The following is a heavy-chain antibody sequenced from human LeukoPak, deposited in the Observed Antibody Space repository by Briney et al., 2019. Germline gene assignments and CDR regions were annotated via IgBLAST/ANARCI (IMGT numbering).Heavy chain of an antibody. V-gene: IGHV4-34*01. Sequence: KSSETLSLTCAVYGGSFSGYYWSWIRQPPGKGLEWIGEINHSGSTNYNPSLKSRVTISVDTSKNQFSLKLSSVTAADTAVYYCARVTPYGSSYWGQGTLVTVSS. CDR3: ARVTPYGSSY. J-gene: IGHJ4*02. CDR2: INHSGST. CDR1: GGSFSGYY. D-gene: IGHD3-10*01.